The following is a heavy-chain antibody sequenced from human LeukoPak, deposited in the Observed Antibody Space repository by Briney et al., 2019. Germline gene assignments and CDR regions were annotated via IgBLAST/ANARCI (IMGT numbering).Heavy chain of an antibody. D-gene: IGHD3-22*01. J-gene: IGHJ4*02. Sequence: PGGSLRLSCAASGFTVSNNYMSWVRQRPGKGLEWVSVIYSGGSTYYADSVKGRFTISRDNSKNTLYLQMNSLRAEDTAVYYCAKALNYYDSSGYDYWGQGTLVTVSS. CDR2: IYSGGST. CDR1: GFTVSNNY. V-gene: IGHV3-53*01. CDR3: AKALNYYDSSGYDY.